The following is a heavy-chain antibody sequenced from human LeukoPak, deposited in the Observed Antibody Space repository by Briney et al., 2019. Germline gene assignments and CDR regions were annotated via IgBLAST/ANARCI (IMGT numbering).Heavy chain of an antibody. D-gene: IGHD6-19*01. J-gene: IGHJ4*02. CDR3: EKVGYASGWTYFDQ. Sequence: SETLSLTCSVSGGSLSDSCWSWIRQPAGKGLEWIGRIDASGSTNYNPSLKSRVTVPVDTSNNQSSLTLNSVTGADTALYFCEKVGYASGWTYFDQWGQGTLVTVSS. V-gene: IGHV4-4*07. CDR1: GGSLSDSC. CDR2: IDASGST.